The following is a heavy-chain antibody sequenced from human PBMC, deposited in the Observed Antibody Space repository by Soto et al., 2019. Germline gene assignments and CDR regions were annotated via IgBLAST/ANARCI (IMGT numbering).Heavy chain of an antibody. CDR1: GGSISSYY. Sequence: QVQLRESGPGLVKPSETLSLTCTVSGGSISSYYWSWIRQPAGKGLEWIGRIYTSGSTNYNPSLKSRVTMSVDTSKNQFSLKLSSVTAADTAVYYCARDHCSGGSCYSNWFDPWGQGTLVTVSS. CDR3: ARDHCSGGSCYSNWFDP. D-gene: IGHD2-15*01. CDR2: IYTSGST. J-gene: IGHJ5*02. V-gene: IGHV4-4*07.